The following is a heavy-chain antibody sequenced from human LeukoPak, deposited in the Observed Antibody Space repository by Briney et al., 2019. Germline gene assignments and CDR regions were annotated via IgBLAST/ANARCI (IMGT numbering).Heavy chain of an antibody. V-gene: IGHV3-23*01. CDR2: ISGSGGST. CDR1: GFTFSSYA. CDR3: AKLRRTMIVVVITGDFDY. J-gene: IGHJ4*02. Sequence: PGGSLRLSCAASGFTFSSYAMSWVRQAPGKGLEWVSGISGSGGSTYHADSVKGRFTISSDNSKNTLYLQMNSLRVEDTAVYYCAKLRRTMIVVVITGDFDYWGQGTLVTVSS. D-gene: IGHD3-22*01.